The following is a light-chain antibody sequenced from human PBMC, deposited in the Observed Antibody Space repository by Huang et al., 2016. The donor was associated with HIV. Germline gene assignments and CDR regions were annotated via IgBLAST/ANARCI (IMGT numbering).Light chain of an antibody. CDR1: QSLLYNSNNKNY. J-gene: IGKJ2*01. CDR3: QQHYSSPPT. Sequence: DIVMTQSPDSLAVSLGERATINCKSSQSLLYNSNNKNYLAWYQQKPGQPTNLLIYWASSRKSGVPDRFSGSGSETEFTLTISSLQAEDVAVYYCQQHYSSPPTFGQGTKLEIK. V-gene: IGKV4-1*01. CDR2: WAS.